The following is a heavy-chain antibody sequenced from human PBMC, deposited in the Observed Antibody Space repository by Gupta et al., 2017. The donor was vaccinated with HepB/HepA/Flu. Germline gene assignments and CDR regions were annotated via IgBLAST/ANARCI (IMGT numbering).Heavy chain of an antibody. CDR1: GFTFSSYW. CDR3: ARDGAVAAGSCDY. J-gene: IGHJ4*02. V-gene: IGHV3-7*01. Sequence: EVQLVVSVGGLVQPGGSLRLSCAASGFTFSSYWMSWVRQAPGKGLEWVANIKQDGSEKYYVDSVKGRFTISRDNAKNSLYLQMNSLRAEDTAVYYCARDGAVAAGSCDYWGQGTLVTVSS. D-gene: IGHD6-19*01. CDR2: IKQDGSEK.